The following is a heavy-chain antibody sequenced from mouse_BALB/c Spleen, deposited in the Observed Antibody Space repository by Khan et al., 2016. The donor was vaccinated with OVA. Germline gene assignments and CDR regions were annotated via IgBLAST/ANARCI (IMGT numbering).Heavy chain of an antibody. CDR3: TRDAMEY. CDR2: VNPNNGGT. V-gene: IGHV1-26*01. CDR1: GYSFTGYY. J-gene: IGHJ4*01. Sequence: VQLQQSGPDLVKPGASVEISCRASGYSFTGYYMHWVKQSPGQSLEWIGRVNPNNGGTSYNQKFKGKATLTVDKSSTTAYMELRSRTSEDSAGYCCTRDAMEYWGQGTLVTVSS.